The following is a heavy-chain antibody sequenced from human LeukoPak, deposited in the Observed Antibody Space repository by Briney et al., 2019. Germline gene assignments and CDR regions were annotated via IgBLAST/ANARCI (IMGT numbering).Heavy chain of an antibody. Sequence: SETLSLTCTVSGGSISSYYWSWLRQPPGKGLEWIGYIYYTGSTSYNPSLKSRVTMSIDTSQNQFSLKLSSVTTADTAVYYCARWGVQEWDYWGQGTLVTVSS. D-gene: IGHD3-3*01. CDR1: GGSISSYY. CDR2: IYYTGST. CDR3: ARWGVQEWDY. V-gene: IGHV4-59*01. J-gene: IGHJ4*02.